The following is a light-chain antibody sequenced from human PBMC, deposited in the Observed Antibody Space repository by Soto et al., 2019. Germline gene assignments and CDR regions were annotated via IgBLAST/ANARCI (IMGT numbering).Light chain of an antibody. CDR3: QQYGSSRWT. V-gene: IGKV3-20*01. CDR2: GAS. Sequence: EIVLTQSPGTLSLSPGERATLSCRASQSVSSSYLAWYQQKPGQAPRLLIYGASSRATGIPDRFSGSGSGTDFTLTISRLEPEDVAEYYCQQYGSSRWTFGQGTKVEIK. CDR1: QSVSSSY. J-gene: IGKJ1*01.